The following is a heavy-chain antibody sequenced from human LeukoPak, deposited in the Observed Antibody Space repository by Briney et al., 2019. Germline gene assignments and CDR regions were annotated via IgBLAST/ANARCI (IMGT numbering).Heavy chain of an antibody. CDR3: ARAPGFRYYYYMDV. Sequence: GGSLRLSCAASGFTFSSYEMNWVRQAPGKGLEWVSYISSSGSTIYYADSVKGRFTISRDNVKNSLYLQMNSLRAEDTALYYCARAPGFRYYYYMDVWGKGTTVTVSS. CDR1: GFTFSSYE. V-gene: IGHV3-48*03. J-gene: IGHJ6*03. CDR2: ISSSGSTI.